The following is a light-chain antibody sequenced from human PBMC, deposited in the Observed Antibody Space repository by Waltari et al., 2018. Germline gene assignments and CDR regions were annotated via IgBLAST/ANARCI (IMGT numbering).Light chain of an antibody. V-gene: IGLV1-40*01. CDR1: NIGAGYD. CDR2: GNS. Sequence: NIGAGYDVQWYQQLPGTAPKLVIYGNSNRPSGVPDRFSGSKSGTSASLAITGLQAEDEADYYCQSYDSSLSGSLFGGGTKLTVL. CDR3: QSYDSSLSGSL. J-gene: IGLJ2*01.